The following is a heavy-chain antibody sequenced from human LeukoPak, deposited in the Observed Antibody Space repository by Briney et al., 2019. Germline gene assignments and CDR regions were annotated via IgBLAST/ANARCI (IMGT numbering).Heavy chain of an antibody. CDR2: ISGSGDNT. CDR1: RFTFSSYA. V-gene: IGHV3-23*01. CDR3: AKGNTYYYDSSLGFWDY. J-gene: IGHJ4*02. Sequence: PGGSLRLSCAASRFTFSSYAMSWVRQAPGKGLEWVSAISGSGDNTYYADSVKGRFTISRDNSKNTLYLQMNSLRAEDTAVYYCAKGNTYYYDSSLGFWDYWGQGTLVTVSS. D-gene: IGHD3-22*01.